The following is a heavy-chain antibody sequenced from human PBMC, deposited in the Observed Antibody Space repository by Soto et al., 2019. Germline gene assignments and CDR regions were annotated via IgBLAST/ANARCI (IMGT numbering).Heavy chain of an antibody. V-gene: IGHV3-73*01. J-gene: IGHJ6*02. CDR1: EFTFSDSG. D-gene: IGHD4-17*01. Sequence: PGVSLRLSCAASEFTFSDSGMHWVRQASGKGLEWVGRIRTKANSYATDYAASVKGRFTISRDDSKNTTYLQMNSLKTEDTAVYYCTRDGDYVWGMDVWGQGTTVTVSS. CDR3: TRDGDYVWGMDV. CDR2: IRTKANSYAT.